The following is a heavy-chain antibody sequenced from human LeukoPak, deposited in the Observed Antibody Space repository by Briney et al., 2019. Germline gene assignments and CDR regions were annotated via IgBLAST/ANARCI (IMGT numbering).Heavy chain of an antibody. Sequence: GGSLRLSCAASGFTFSSYAMHWVRHAPGKGLEYVSAISSNGGSTYYANSVKGRFTISRDNSKNTLYLQMGSLRAEDMAVYYCARDWGYDFWSGYLDYWGQGTLVTVSS. CDR3: ARDWGYDFWSGYLDY. CDR2: ISSNGGST. J-gene: IGHJ4*02. CDR1: GFTFSSYA. V-gene: IGHV3-64*01. D-gene: IGHD3-3*01.